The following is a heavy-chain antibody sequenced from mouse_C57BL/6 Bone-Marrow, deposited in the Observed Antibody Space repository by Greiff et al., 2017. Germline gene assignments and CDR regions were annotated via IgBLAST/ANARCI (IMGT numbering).Heavy chain of an antibody. V-gene: IGHV5-4*01. J-gene: IGHJ4*01. Sequence: EVQGVESGGGLVKPGGSLKLSCAASGFTFSSYAMSWVRQTPEKRLEWVATISDGGSYTYYPDNVKGRFTISSDNAKTNLYLQMSHLKSEDTAMYYCARVYYYAMDYWGQGTSVTVSS. CDR2: ISDGGSYT. CDR1: GFTFSSYA. CDR3: ARVYYYAMDY.